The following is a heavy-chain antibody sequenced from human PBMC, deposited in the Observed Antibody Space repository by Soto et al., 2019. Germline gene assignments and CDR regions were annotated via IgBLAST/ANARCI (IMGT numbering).Heavy chain of an antibody. CDR2: IIPIFGTA. CDR1: GGTFSSYA. Sequence: SVKVSCKASGGTFSSYAISCVRQAPGQGLEWMGGIIPIFGTANYAQKFQGRVTITADESTSTAYMELSSLRSEDTAVYYCTRVTLGYCSGGSCYGAFDIWGQGTMVTVSS. CDR3: TRVTLGYCSGGSCYGAFDI. J-gene: IGHJ3*02. V-gene: IGHV1-69*13. D-gene: IGHD2-15*01.